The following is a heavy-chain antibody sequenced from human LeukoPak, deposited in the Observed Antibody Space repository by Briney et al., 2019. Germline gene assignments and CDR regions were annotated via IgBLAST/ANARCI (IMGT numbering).Heavy chain of an antibody. CDR3: ARGARYFDY. CDR2: IYYSGST. CDR1: GGSISSYY. J-gene: IGHJ4*02. Sequence: SETLSLTCTVSGGSISSYYWSWIRQPPGKGLEWIGYIYYSGSTNYNPSLKSRVTISVDTSKNQFSLKLSSVTAADTAVYYCARGARYFDYWGRGTLVTVSS. V-gene: IGHV4-59*01.